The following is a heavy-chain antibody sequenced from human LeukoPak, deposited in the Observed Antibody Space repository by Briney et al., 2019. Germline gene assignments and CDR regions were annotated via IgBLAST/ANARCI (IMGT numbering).Heavy chain of an antibody. J-gene: IGHJ3*01. CDR1: GGSISSYY. Sequence: PSETLSLTCTVSGGSISSYYWSWIRQPPGKGLEWIGYIYYSGSTNYNPSLKSRVTISVDTSKNQFSLKLSSVTAADTATYYCASMGFSYGNVFDFWGPGTTVTISS. D-gene: IGHD3-3*01. V-gene: IGHV4-59*08. CDR3: ASMGFSYGNVFDF. CDR2: IYYSGST.